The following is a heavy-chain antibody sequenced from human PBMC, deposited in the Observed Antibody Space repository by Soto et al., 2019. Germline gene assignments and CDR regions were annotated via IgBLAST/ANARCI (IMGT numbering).Heavy chain of an antibody. Sequence: SETLCLTCTVSGDAVSSDEYYWSWIRQHSGKGLEWIGSIFYSGSTYYNPSLKSRVNILVDTSKKQFSLKLSSVTAADTAVYYCARVVSGEHCWGQGTLVTVSS. J-gene: IGHJ4*02. D-gene: IGHD6-25*01. CDR1: GDAVSSDEYY. CDR2: IFYSGST. CDR3: ARVVSGEHC. V-gene: IGHV4-31*02.